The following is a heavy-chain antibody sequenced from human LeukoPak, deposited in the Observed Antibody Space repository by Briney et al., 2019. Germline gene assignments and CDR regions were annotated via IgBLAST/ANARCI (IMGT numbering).Heavy chain of an antibody. CDR1: GGTFSSYA. D-gene: IGHD3-10*01. V-gene: IGHV1-69*13. Sequence: GASVNVSCKASGGTFSSYAISWVRQATGQGLEWMGGITPIFGTANYAQKFQGRVTITADESTSTAYMDMSRLRFDDTAVYYCARNLWFGESSDAFDMWGQGTMVTVSS. CDR2: ITPIFGTA. J-gene: IGHJ3*02. CDR3: ARNLWFGESSDAFDM.